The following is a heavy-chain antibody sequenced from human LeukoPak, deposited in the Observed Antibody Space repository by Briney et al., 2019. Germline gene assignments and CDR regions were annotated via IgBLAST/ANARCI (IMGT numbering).Heavy chain of an antibody. CDR2: FDPEDSET. D-gene: IGHD2-2*01. Sequence: VASVKVSCKVSGYTLTELSMHWVRQAPGKGLEWMGGFDPEDSETIYAQKFQGRVTMTEDTSTDTANMELNSLRSDDTAVYYCATDPGETVPAAKGPRGDYCYGMDVWGQGTTVTVSS. CDR1: GYTLTELS. J-gene: IGHJ6*02. CDR3: ATDPGETVPAAKGPRGDYCYGMDV. V-gene: IGHV1-24*01.